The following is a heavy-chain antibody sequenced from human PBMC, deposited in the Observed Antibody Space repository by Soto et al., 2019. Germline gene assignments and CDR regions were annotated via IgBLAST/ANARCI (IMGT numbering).Heavy chain of an antibody. Sequence: QVQLVQSGAEVKKPGASVKVSCKAYGYTFSSYGLSWVRQAPGQGLEWMGWISAYSGNTGYTQRFKGRLTMATDTSTGTAYMELRSLIADDTAASYCARDFYQSSGYCDYWGQGTLVTVSS. CDR2: ISAYSGNT. CDR1: GYTFSSYG. V-gene: IGHV1-18*01. J-gene: IGHJ4*02. CDR3: ARDFYQSSGYCDY. D-gene: IGHD3-22*01.